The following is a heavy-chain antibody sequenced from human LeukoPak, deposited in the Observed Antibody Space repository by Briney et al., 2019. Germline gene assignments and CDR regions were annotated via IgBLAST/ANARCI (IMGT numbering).Heavy chain of an antibody. Sequence: ASVKVSCKASGYTFTDYYIHWVRQAPGQGLEWMGWINPNSDYTFYAQKFQGRVALTRDTSISTVYMELTTLTSDDTALYYCAVAPGDYWGQGTLVSVSA. D-gene: IGHD2-21*01. J-gene: IGHJ4*02. CDR1: GYTFTDYY. CDR3: AVAPGDY. V-gene: IGHV1-2*02. CDR2: INPNSDYT.